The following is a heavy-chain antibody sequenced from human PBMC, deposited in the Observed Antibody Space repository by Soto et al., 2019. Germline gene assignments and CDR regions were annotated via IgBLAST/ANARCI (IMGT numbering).Heavy chain of an antibody. CDR1: GFTFSNYG. Sequence: EVQLVESGGGLVQPGGSLRLSCAASGFTFSNYGVSWVRQAPGKGLECVSAITNNSDYTYYADSVKGRFTVSRDNSKNTLFLGVNSLRAEDTAVYYCAKGYSTGWHSSLNSWGQGTLVTVSS. CDR3: AKGYSTGWHSSLNS. J-gene: IGHJ4*02. D-gene: IGHD6-19*01. CDR2: ITNNSDYT. V-gene: IGHV3-23*04.